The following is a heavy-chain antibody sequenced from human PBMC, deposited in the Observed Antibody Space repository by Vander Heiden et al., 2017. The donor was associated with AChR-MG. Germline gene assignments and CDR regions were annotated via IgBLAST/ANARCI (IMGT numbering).Heavy chain of an antibody. CDR3: ARHYGDYDRWFDP. CDR1: GGSISSSSYY. V-gene: IGHV4-39*01. J-gene: IGHJ5*02. Sequence: QLQLQESGPGLVKPSETLSLTCTVPGGSISSSSYYWGWIRQPPGKGLEWIGSIYYSGSTYYNPSLKSRVTISVDTSKNQFSLKLSSVTAADTAVYYCARHYGDYDRWFDPWGQGTLVTVSS. CDR2: IYYSGST. D-gene: IGHD4-17*01.